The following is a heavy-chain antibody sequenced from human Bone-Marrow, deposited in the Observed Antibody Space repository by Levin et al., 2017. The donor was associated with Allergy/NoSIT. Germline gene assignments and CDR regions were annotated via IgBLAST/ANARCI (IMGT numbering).Heavy chain of an antibody. CDR3: ASQYSASSTWGY. CDR2: ISYSGTT. D-gene: IGHD1-26*01. J-gene: IGHJ4*02. V-gene: IGHV4-39*07. Sequence: KTSETLSLTCTVSGGSISTTTYYWGWIRQPPGKGLEWLGSISYSGTTYYNPSLKSRVTISVDTSKNQFSLKLPSVTAEDTAVYFCASQYSASSTWGYWGQGTLVNVSS. CDR1: GGSISTTTYY.